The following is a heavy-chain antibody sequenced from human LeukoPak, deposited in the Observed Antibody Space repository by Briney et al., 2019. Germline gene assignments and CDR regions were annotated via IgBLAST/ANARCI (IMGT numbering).Heavy chain of an antibody. J-gene: IGHJ4*02. CDR3: ARGDCSGGSCYLSLTTIDY. Sequence: GGSLRLSCAASGFTFNKYAMSWVRQSPGKGLEWVSAIGRSGANSYYATSVKGRFTISRDNAKNSLYLQMNSLRAEDTAVYYCARGDCSGGSCYLSLTTIDYWGQGTLVTVSS. D-gene: IGHD2-15*01. CDR1: GFTFNKYA. CDR2: IGRSGANS. V-gene: IGHV3-23*01.